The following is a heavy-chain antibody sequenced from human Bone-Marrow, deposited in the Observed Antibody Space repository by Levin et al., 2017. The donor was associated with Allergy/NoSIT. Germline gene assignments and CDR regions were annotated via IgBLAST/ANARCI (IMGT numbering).Heavy chain of an antibody. D-gene: IGHD2-8*01. CDR1: GGAMSPTY. J-gene: IGHJ6*02. CDR2: IYYTGSV. CDR3: ARNHCSDGVCSRKNGMDV. V-gene: IGHV4-59*01. Sequence: PSQTLSLTCSVSGGAMSPTYWNWIRQAPGKGLEWIGYIYYTGSVNYSPSLKGRLTISLDTSKNQLSLKLTSVTAADTAVYYCARNHCSDGVCSRKNGMDVWGQGTTVTVTS.